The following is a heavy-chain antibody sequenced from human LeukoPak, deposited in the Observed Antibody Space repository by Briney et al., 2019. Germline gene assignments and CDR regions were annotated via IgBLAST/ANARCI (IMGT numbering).Heavy chain of an antibody. J-gene: IGHJ4*02. V-gene: IGHV3-20*04. CDR3: AREVSSGYIAYFDY. CDR2: INWNGGST. Sequence: GRCLRPAWAASGSSLDVYGIGWGRPAPEGGRGWVSAINWNGGSTGYADSVKARFTIHRDNAKNSLNLQMNSLRVEDTALYSCAREVSSGYIAYFDYWRQGTLVTVSS. D-gene: IGHD3-22*01. CDR1: GSSLDVYG.